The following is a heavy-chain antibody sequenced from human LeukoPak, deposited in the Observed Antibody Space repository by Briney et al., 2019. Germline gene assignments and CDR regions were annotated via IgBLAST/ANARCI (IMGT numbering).Heavy chain of an antibody. J-gene: IGHJ4*02. CDR1: GFTLCRYG. Sequence: GGAPRLSCAASGFTLCRYGMYWGRPAPGKGLGWVAVIWHDGSYEYYADSVKGRFTISRDSSKNTLYLQMNSLRAEDTAVYYCAKDGVGATSLDCWGQGTLVTVSS. D-gene: IGHD1-26*01. CDR3: AKDGVGATSLDC. V-gene: IGHV3-33*06. CDR2: IWHDGSYE.